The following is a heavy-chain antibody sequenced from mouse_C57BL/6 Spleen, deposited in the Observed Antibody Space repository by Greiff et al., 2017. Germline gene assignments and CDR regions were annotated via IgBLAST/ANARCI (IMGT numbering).Heavy chain of an antibody. D-gene: IGHD4-1*01. V-gene: IGHV1-52*01. J-gene: IGHJ4*01. Sequence: VQLQQPGAELVRPGSSVKLSCKASGYTFTSYWMHWVKQRPIQGLEWIGNIDPSDSETHYNQKFKDKATLTVDKSSSTAYMQLSSLTSEDSAVYYCARGGTVTRYYAMDYWGQGTSVTVSS. CDR1: GYTFTSYW. CDR3: ARGGTVTRYYAMDY. CDR2: IDPSDSET.